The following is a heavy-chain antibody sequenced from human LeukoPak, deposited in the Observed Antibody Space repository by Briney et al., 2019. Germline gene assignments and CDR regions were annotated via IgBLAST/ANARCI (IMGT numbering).Heavy chain of an antibody. CDR1: GGSFSGYY. V-gene: IGHV4-34*01. CDR2: INHSGST. J-gene: IGHJ4*02. Sequence: SETLSLTCAVYGGSFSGYYWSWIRQPPGKGLEWIGEINHSGSTNYNPSLKSRVTISVDTSKNQFSLKLSSVTAADTAVYYCVREYGSGSYGPDYWGQGTRVTVSS. CDR3: VREYGSGSYGPDY. D-gene: IGHD3-10*01.